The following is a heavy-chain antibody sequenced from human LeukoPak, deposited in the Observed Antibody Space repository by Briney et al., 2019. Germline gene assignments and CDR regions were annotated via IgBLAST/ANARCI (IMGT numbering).Heavy chain of an antibody. CDR1: GASITTYY. Sequence: PSETLSLTCTVSGASITTYYWSWIRQPPGKRLEWIAYMYYSGSTNYNPSLKSRVTISVDTSKNQFSLKLSSVTAADTAVYYCARDQPLHYYGSGSKDYYYYYGMDVWGQGTTVTVSS. CDR2: MYYSGST. J-gene: IGHJ6*02. V-gene: IGHV4-59*12. D-gene: IGHD3-10*01. CDR3: ARDQPLHYYGSGSKDYYYYYGMDV.